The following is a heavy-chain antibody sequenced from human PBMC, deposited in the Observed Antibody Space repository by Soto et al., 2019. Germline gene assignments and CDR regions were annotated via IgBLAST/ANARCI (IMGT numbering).Heavy chain of an antibody. CDR2: INHSGST. V-gene: IGHV4-34*01. J-gene: IGHJ4*02. CDR3: AREDYGGNSALDY. D-gene: IGHD4-17*01. Sequence: QVQLQQWGAGLLKPSETLSLTCAVYGGSFSGYYWSWIRQPPGKGLEWIGEINHSGSTNYNPSLKSRVTISVDTSKNQFSLKLSSVTAADTAVYYCAREDYGGNSALDYWGQGTLVTVSS. CDR1: GGSFSGYY.